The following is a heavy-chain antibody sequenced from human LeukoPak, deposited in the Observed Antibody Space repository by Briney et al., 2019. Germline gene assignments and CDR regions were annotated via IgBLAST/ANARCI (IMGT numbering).Heavy chain of an antibody. CDR3: AKAPVTTYSGAYCYPFDY. CDR1: GFTLSSYA. V-gene: IGHV3-23*01. D-gene: IGHD2-21*01. CDR2: ISVSGNT. J-gene: IGHJ4*02. Sequence: PGGSLRLSCAASGFTLSSYAMSWVRQGPGKGLEWVSAISVSGNTYHADSVKGRFTISRDSSKNTLYLQMNSLRAEDAAVYYCAKAPVTTYSGAYCYPFDYWGQGTLVTVSS.